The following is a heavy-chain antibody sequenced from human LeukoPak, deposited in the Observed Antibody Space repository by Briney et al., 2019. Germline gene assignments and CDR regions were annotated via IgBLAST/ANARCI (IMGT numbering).Heavy chain of an antibody. CDR1: GFTLSSYS. CDR2: ISSSSLYI. D-gene: IGHD2-8*02. Sequence: AGGSLRLSCAASGFTLSSYSVNWVRHAPGKGLERVSSISSSSLYIYYADSVKGRFTISRDNAKNSLFLQMNSLRAEDTAIYYCATYRQVLLSFESWGQGTLVTVSS. CDR3: ATYRQVLLSFES. J-gene: IGHJ4*02. V-gene: IGHV3-21*04.